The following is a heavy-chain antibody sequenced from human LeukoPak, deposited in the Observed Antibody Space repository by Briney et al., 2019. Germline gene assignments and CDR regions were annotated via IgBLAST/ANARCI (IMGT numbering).Heavy chain of an antibody. CDR1: GYTFTGYY. CDR2: INPNSGGT. J-gene: IGHJ4*02. Sequence: ASVKVSCKASGYTFTGYYMHWVRQAPGQGLEWMRWINPNSGGTNYAQKFQGRVTMTRDTSISTAYMELSRLRSDDTAVYYCARSVEMATTSHFDYWGQGTLVTVSS. CDR3: ARSVEMATTSHFDY. V-gene: IGHV1-2*02. D-gene: IGHD5-24*01.